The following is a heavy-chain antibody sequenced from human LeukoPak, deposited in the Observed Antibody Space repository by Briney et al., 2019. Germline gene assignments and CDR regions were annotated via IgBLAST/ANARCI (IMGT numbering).Heavy chain of an antibody. Sequence: PGGSLRLSCAASGFTFSSYGMHWVRQAPGKGLEWVAVIWYDGSNKYYADSVKGRFTISRDNSKNTLYLQMNSLRAEDTAVYYCARDGWVRLGLYYYGMDVWGQGTTVTVSS. CDR2: IWYDGSNK. J-gene: IGHJ6*02. V-gene: IGHV3-33*01. D-gene: IGHD1-26*01. CDR3: ARDGWVRLGLYYYGMDV. CDR1: GFTFSSYG.